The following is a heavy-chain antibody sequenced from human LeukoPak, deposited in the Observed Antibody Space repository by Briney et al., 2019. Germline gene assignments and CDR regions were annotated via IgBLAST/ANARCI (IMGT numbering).Heavy chain of an antibody. CDR2: ISYDGSNK. V-gene: IGHV3-30*04. CDR3: ARVRVLFNYYMDV. Sequence: PGGSLRLSCAASGFTFSSYAMSWVRQAPGKGLEWVALISYDGSNKYFADSVRGRFTISRDNSKNTLYLQMNSLRAEDTAVYYCARVRVLFNYYMDVWGKGTTVTVSS. D-gene: IGHD3-3*01. J-gene: IGHJ6*03. CDR1: GFTFSSYA.